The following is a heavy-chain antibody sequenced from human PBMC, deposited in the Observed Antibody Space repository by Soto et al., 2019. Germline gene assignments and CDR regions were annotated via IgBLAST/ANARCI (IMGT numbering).Heavy chain of an antibody. CDR1: GFPLRTYA. CDR2: LSHDGSSE. CDR3: AREIVATNGFDY. D-gene: IGHD5-12*01. Sequence: QVQLVESGGGVVQPGRSLRLSCAASGFPLRTYAIHWVRQAPGKGLEWVAVLSHDGSSENYADSVEGRFAISRDNSRSTLYLQMNSLRVEDTAVYYCAREIVATNGFDYWGQGTLVTVSS. V-gene: IGHV3-30*09. J-gene: IGHJ4*02.